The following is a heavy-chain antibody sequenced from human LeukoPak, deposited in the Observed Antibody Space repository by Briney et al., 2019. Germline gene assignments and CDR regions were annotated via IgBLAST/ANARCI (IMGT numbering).Heavy chain of an antibody. Sequence: GGSLRLSCAASGFTFSSYGMHWVRQAPGKGLEWMAFIRYDGSNKYYADSVKGRFTISRDNSKNTLYLQMNSLRAEDTAVYYCAKREGYCSSASCFNDYYYYGMDVWGQGTTVTVSS. J-gene: IGHJ6*02. CDR2: IRYDGSNK. CDR3: AKREGYCSSASCFNDYYYYGMDV. V-gene: IGHV3-30*02. CDR1: GFTFSSYG. D-gene: IGHD2-2*01.